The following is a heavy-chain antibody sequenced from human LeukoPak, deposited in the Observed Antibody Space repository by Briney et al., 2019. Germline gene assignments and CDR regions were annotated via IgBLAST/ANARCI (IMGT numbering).Heavy chain of an antibody. CDR3: AKDRSDYDFWSGPGGFDY. CDR1: GFSFGSEA. D-gene: IGHD3-3*01. Sequence: GSLRLSCVVSGFSFGSEAMSWVRQAPGRGLEWVSSISPGGGTTYYADSVKGRFTISRDNSKNTLYLQMNSLRAEDTAVYYCAKDRSDYDFWSGPGGFDYWGQGTLVTVSS. V-gene: IGHV3-23*01. J-gene: IGHJ4*02. CDR2: ISPGGGTT.